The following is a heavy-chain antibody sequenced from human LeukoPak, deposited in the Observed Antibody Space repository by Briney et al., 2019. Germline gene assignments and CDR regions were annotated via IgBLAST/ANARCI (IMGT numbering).Heavy chain of an antibody. J-gene: IGHJ5*02. CDR1: GGSISSYY. Sequence: SETLSLTCTVSGGSISSYYWSWIRQPPGKGLEWIGYIYYSGSTNYNPSLKSRVTISIDTSKNQFSLKLSSVTAADTAVYYCARTVGLLWFGELDWFDPWGQGTLVTVSS. CDR2: IYYSGST. V-gene: IGHV4-59*01. D-gene: IGHD3-10*01. CDR3: ARTVGLLWFGELDWFDP.